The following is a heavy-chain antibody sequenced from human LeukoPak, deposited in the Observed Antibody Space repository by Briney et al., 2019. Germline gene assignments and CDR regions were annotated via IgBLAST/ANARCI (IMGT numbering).Heavy chain of an antibody. D-gene: IGHD5-24*01. V-gene: IGHV1-69*05. CDR1: GGTLNNYA. CDR3: ARDRGGEGYNSQFDY. J-gene: IGHJ4*02. CDR2: IIPIFGTT. Sequence: GASVKVSCKASGGTLNNYAISWVRQAPGQGLEWMGGIIPIFGTTNYAQRFQGRVTITTDKSTNTAYMELSSLRSEDTAVYYCARDRGGEGYNSQFDYWGQGTLVTVSS.